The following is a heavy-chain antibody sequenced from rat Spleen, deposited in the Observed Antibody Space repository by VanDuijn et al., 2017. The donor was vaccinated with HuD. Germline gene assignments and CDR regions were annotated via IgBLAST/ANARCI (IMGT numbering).Heavy chain of an antibody. J-gene: IGHJ2*01. D-gene: IGHD1-4*01. CDR2: ISYEGSST. CDR1: GFTFSDYY. CDR3: ARLLNYPGMGGYFDY. Sequence: EVQLVESGGGLVQPGRSMKLSCAASGFTFSDYYMAWVRQAPTKGLEWVASISYEGSSTYYGDSVKGRFTISRDNAKSNLYLQMNSLRSEDTATYYCARLLNYPGMGGYFDYWGQGVMVTVSS. V-gene: IGHV5-22*01.